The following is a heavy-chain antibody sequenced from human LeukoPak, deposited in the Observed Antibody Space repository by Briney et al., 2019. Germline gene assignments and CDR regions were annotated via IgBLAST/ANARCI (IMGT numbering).Heavy chain of an antibody. CDR2: IYSDGST. Sequence: TGGSLRLSCAASGFIVSSNYMSWVRQAPGKGLEWVSVIYSDGSTYYADSVKGRFALSRDNSKNTLYLQMDSLRTEDTALYYCVKSGGYATAIRYFDLWGRGTLVTVSS. CDR1: GFIVSSNY. CDR3: VKSGGYATAIRYFDL. V-gene: IGHV3-53*05. J-gene: IGHJ2*01. D-gene: IGHD2-21*02.